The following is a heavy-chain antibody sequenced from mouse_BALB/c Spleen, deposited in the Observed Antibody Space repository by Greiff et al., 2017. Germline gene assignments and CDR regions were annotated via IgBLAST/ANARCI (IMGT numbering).Heavy chain of an antibody. Sequence: EVMLVESGGGLVQPGGSRKLSCAASGFTFSSFGMHWVRQAPEKGLEWVAYISSGSSTIYYADTVKGRFTISRDNPKNTLFLQMTSLRSEDTAMYYCASDYYGSSWFADWGQGTLVTVSA. V-gene: IGHV5-17*02. CDR1: GFTFSSFG. J-gene: IGHJ3*01. CDR3: ASDYYGSSWFAD. D-gene: IGHD1-1*01. CDR2: ISSGSSTI.